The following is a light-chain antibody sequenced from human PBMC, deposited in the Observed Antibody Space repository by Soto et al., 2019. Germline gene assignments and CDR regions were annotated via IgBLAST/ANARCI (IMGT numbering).Light chain of an antibody. CDR2: KAS. CDR3: QHYNYYSRT. V-gene: IGKV1-5*03. Sequence: DIQMTQSPSTLSASIGDRVAITCRASDNIGPWVAWYQQKPGKAPKLLIYKASTLETGAPSRFAGSGSGTGFTLTITRLQPDDVATYYCQHYNYYSRTFGQGTKVEV. CDR1: DNIGPW. J-gene: IGKJ1*01.